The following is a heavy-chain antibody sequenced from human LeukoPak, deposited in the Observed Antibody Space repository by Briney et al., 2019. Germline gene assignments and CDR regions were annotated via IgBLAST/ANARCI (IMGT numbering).Heavy chain of an antibody. CDR3: ASEVKRTGYGMDV. CDR2: ISYDGSNK. CDR1: GFTFSSYA. D-gene: IGHD1-14*01. Sequence: GGSLRLSCAASGFTFSSYAMHWVRQAPGKGLEWVAVISYDGSNKYYADSVKGRFTISRDNSKNTLYLQKNSLRAEDTAVYYFASEVKRTGYGMDVWGQGTTVTVSS. J-gene: IGHJ6*02. V-gene: IGHV3-30-3*01.